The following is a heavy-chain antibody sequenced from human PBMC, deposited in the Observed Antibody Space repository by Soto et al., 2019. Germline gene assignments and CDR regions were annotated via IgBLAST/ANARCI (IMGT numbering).Heavy chain of an antibody. CDR3: AKVRASYLSASYFYSGLEV. V-gene: IGHV3-23*01. CDR1: GFTFSHYV. J-gene: IGHJ6*02. D-gene: IGHD2-21*01. CDR2: ISGRGSSV. Sequence: EVQLLESGGGLVRPGGSLRLSCAASGFTFSHYVLSWVRQAPGGGLEWVSSISGRGSSVYLADSVRGRFAMSRDLSTNTVSLQMNSLTVEDTAIYYCAKVRASYLSASYFYSGLEVWGQGTTVTVSS.